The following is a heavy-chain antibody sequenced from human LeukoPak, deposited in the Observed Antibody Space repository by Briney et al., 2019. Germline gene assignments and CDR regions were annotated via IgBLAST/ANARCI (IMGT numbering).Heavy chain of an antibody. CDR3: ARVLGYSYGPFDY. V-gene: IGHV6-1*01. CDR2: TYYRSKWYN. CDR1: GDSVSSNSAA. D-gene: IGHD5-18*01. Sequence: SQTLSLTCAISGDSVSSNSAAWNWLRQSPSRGLEWLGRTYYRSKWYNDYAVSVKSRITINPDTSKNQFSLQLNSVTPEDTAVYYCARVLGYSYGPFDYWGQGTLVTVSS. J-gene: IGHJ4*02.